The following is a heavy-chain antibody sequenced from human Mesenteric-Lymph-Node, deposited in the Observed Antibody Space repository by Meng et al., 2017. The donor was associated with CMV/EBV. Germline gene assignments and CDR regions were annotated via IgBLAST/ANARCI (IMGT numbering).Heavy chain of an antibody. CDR3: ARTMVRGVIILPDAFDI. D-gene: IGHD3-10*01. CDR2: IYPGDSDT. V-gene: IGHV5-51*01. CDR1: GYSFTSYW. J-gene: IGHJ3*02. Sequence: KVSCKGSGYSFTSYWIGWVRQMPGKGLEWMGIIYPGDSDTRYSPSFQGQVTISADKSISTAYLQWSSLKASDTAMYYCARTMVRGVIILPDAFDIWGQGTMVTVSS.